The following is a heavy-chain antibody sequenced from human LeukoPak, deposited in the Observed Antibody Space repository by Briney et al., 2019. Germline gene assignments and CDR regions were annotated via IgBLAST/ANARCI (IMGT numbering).Heavy chain of an antibody. D-gene: IGHD2-21*01. CDR3: ARGVAIDY. Sequence: ASVKVSCKASGYILTSYDINWVRQVPGQGLEWMGWMNPNSGYTGYAQKFQGRVTMTRNTSIGTAYMEVSSLRSEDTAVYYCARGVAIDYWGQGTLVTVSS. CDR2: MNPNSGYT. J-gene: IGHJ4*02. V-gene: IGHV1-8*01. CDR1: GYILTSYD.